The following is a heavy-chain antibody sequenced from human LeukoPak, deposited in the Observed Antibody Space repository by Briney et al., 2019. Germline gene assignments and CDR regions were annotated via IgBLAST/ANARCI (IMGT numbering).Heavy chain of an antibody. V-gene: IGHV4-34*01. D-gene: IGHD6-19*01. Sequence: SETLSLTCAVYGGSFSGYYWSWIRQPPGKGLEWIGEINHSGSTNYNPSLKSRVTISVDTSRSQFSLKLSSVTAADTAVYYCARGYSSGWYFWFDPWGQGALVTVSS. J-gene: IGHJ5*02. CDR2: INHSGST. CDR3: ARGYSSGWYFWFDP. CDR1: GGSFSGYY.